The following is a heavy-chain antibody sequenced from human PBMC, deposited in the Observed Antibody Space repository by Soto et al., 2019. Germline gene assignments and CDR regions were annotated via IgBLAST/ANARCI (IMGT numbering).Heavy chain of an antibody. Sequence: PGGSLRLSCAASGFTFSSYAMHWVRQAPGKGPEWVAVISYDGSNKYYADSVKGRFTISRDNSKNTLYLQMNSLRAEDTAVYYCARDLGALGDYGDSGMHVWGQGTTVTVSS. CDR3: ARDLGALGDYGDSGMHV. CDR2: ISYDGSNK. J-gene: IGHJ6*02. D-gene: IGHD4-17*01. CDR1: GFTFSSYA. V-gene: IGHV3-30-3*01.